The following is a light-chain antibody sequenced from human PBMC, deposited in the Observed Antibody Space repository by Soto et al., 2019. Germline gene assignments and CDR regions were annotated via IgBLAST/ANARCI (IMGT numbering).Light chain of an antibody. CDR3: GSYTSTDTPFV. J-gene: IGLJ1*01. CDR2: EVN. Sequence: QSALTQPPSVSGAPGQRVTISCTGASSNVGPADAVHWYQHHPGKGPKLIIYEVNNRPSGVSDRFSGSKSGNKASLTISNLEAEDESDYYCGSYTSTDTPFVFGTGTKLTVL. V-gene: IGLV2-14*01. CDR1: SSNVGPADA.